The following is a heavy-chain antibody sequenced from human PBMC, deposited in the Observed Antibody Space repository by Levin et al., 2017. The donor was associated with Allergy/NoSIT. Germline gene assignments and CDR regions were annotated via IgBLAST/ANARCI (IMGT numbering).Heavy chain of an antibody. J-gene: IGHJ4*02. CDR1: GDSVSSNNAA. D-gene: IGHD2-15*01. CDR3: ARGSGYCSGGSCWFYFTY. CDR2: TYYRSRWYN. Sequence: SQTLSLTCAISGDSVSSNNAAWNWIRQSPSRGLEWLGRTYYRSRWYNDYAISVKSRITINPDTSRNQFSLQLKSVTPEDTAVYYCARGSGYCSGGSCWFYFTYWAQGTLVTVSS. V-gene: IGHV6-1*01.